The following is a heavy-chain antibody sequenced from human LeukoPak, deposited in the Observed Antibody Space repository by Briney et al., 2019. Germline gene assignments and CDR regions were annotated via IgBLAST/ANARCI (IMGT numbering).Heavy chain of an antibody. D-gene: IGHD2-2*01. CDR2: IWNDGSNK. J-gene: IGHJ4*02. CDR1: GFTFSSYG. CDR3: AKDGCSTTSCQIDY. Sequence: GGSLRLSCAASGFTFSSYGMHWVRQAPGKGLEWVAFIWNDGSNKYDADPVKGRFTISRDNSKSTLYLQMNSLRAEDTAVYYCAKDGCSTTSCQIDYWGQGTLVTVSS. V-gene: IGHV3-30*02.